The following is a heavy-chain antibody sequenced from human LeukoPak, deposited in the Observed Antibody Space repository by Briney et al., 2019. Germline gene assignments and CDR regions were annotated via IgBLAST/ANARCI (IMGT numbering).Heavy chain of an antibody. J-gene: IGHJ4*02. V-gene: IGHV3-23*01. Sequence: GGSLRLSCAASGFTFSSYAMSWVRQAPGKGLEWVSSITINGGRTYYADSVKGRFTISRDNSKNTLDLQMNSLRAEDTAVYYCAKDLDSRTYTGHPVDYWGQGTLVTVSS. CDR2: ITINGGRT. CDR3: AKDLDSRTYTGHPVDY. CDR1: GFTFSSYA. D-gene: IGHD5-12*01.